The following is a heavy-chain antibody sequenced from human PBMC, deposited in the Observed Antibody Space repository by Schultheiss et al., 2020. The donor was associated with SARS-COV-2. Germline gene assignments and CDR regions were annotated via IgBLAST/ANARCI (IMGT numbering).Heavy chain of an antibody. CDR2: TYYRSEWYH. CDR3: ARVYRYSSGWSEFDY. D-gene: IGHD6-19*01. V-gene: IGHV6-1*01. CDR1: GDSVSSNSAA. J-gene: IGHJ4*02. Sequence: SQTLSLTCAISGDSVSSNSAAWNWIRQSPSRGLEWLGRTYYRSEWYHDYEVSVKSRITITPDTSKNQFSLQLNSVTPEDTAVYYCARVYRYSSGWSEFDYWGQGTLVTVSS.